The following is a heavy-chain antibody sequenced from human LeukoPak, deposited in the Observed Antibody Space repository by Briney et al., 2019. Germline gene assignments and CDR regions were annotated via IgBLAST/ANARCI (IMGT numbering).Heavy chain of an antibody. V-gene: IGHV3-11*01. D-gene: IGHD5-24*01. CDR3: ARVQTINWFDP. CDR2: ISSSGSTI. Sequence: GVSLTLSCSASGFTFSDYYMSWIRHAPGKGLEWVSYISSSGSTIYYTDSVKGRFTIARDNAKNSLYLQMNSLRAEDTDVYYCARVQTINWFDPWGQGTLVTVSS. CDR1: GFTFSDYY. J-gene: IGHJ5*02.